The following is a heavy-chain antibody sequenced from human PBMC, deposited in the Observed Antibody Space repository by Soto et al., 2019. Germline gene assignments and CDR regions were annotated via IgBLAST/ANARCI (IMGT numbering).Heavy chain of an antibody. Sequence: QLQLQESGPGLVKPSETLSLTCTVSGGSISSSSYYWGWIRQPPGKGLEWIGSIYYSGSTYYNPSLKSRVTIPVDTSKNQFSLKLSSVTAADTAVYYCARSGYSSSLYYYYYYGMDVWGQGTTVTVSS. V-gene: IGHV4-39*01. J-gene: IGHJ6*02. CDR3: ARSGYSSSLYYYYYYGMDV. CDR2: IYYSGST. D-gene: IGHD6-13*01. CDR1: GGSISSSSYY.